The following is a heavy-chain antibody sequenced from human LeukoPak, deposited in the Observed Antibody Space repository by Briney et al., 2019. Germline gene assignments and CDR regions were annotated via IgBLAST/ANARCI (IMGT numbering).Heavy chain of an antibody. D-gene: IGHD6-19*01. CDR1: GFTFSSYA. J-gene: IGHJ4*02. CDR2: ISYDGSNK. Sequence: GGSLRLSCAASGFTFSSYAMRWVRQAPGKGLEWVAVISYDGSNKYHADSVKGRFTISRDNSKSTLYLQMNSLRAEDTAVYYCARNLYPGIAVAGSRWGDYWGQGTLVTVSS. V-gene: IGHV3-30-3*01. CDR3: ARNLYPGIAVAGSRWGDY.